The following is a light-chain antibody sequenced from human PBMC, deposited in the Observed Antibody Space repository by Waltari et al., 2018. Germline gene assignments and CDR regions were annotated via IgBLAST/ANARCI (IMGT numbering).Light chain of an antibody. CDR1: QSVSRT. CDR2: GAS. Sequence: IVLTQSPGTLSLSPGERATLSCRASQSVSRTLAGYQQNPGQAPRLLIYGASTRATGIPDRFTGSGSGTDFSLTISSLEPEDFAVYYCQHYVRLPATFGQGTKVEIK. J-gene: IGKJ1*01. CDR3: QHYVRLPAT. V-gene: IGKV3-20*01.